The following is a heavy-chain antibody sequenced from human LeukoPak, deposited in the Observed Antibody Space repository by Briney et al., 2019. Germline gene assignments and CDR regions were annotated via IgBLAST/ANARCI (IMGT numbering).Heavy chain of an antibody. J-gene: IGHJ4*02. CDR3: ARDYGSGSCFDY. Sequence: SQTLSLTCTVSGGSISSGDYYWSWIRQPLGKGLEWIGYIYYSGSTYYNPSLKSRVTISVDTSKNQFSLKLSSVTAADTAVYYCARDYGSGSCFDYWGQGTLVTVSS. D-gene: IGHD3-10*01. CDR2: IYYSGST. V-gene: IGHV4-30-4*01. CDR1: GGSISSGDYY.